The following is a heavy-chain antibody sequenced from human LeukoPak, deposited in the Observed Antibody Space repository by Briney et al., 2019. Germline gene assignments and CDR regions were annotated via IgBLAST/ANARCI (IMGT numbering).Heavy chain of an antibody. CDR3: AKDHITMVRVTSLDY. Sequence: GGSLRLSCAASGFIFDDYDMNWVRQAPGKGLEWVSHINWNGNTIGYGDSVKGRFTISRDNAKNSLYLQMNSLRAEDTAVYYCAKDHITMVRVTSLDYWGQGTLVTVSS. V-gene: IGHV3-20*04. CDR2: INWNGNTI. J-gene: IGHJ4*02. CDR1: GFIFDDYD. D-gene: IGHD3-10*01.